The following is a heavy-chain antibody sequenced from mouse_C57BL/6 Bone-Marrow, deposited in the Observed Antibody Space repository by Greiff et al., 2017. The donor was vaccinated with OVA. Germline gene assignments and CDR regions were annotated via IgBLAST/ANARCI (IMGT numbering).Heavy chain of an antibody. V-gene: IGHV3-6*01. CDR2: ISYDGSN. J-gene: IGHJ2*01. Sequence: EVQRVESGPGLVKPSQSLSLTCSVTGYSITSGYYWNWIRQFPGNKLEWMGYISYDGSNNYNPSLKNRISITRDTSKNQFFLKLNSVTTEDTATYYCARAGWEADYWGQGTTLTGSS. CDR1: GYSITSGYY. CDR3: ARAGWEADY. D-gene: IGHD3-1*01.